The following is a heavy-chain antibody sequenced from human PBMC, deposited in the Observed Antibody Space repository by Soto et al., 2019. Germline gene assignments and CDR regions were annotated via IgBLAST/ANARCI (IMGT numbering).Heavy chain of an antibody. CDR3: ARDGFQGQLNANWFDP. D-gene: IGHD2-2*01. J-gene: IGHJ5*02. V-gene: IGHV4-61*01. Sequence: SETLSLTCTVSGGSXSSGSYYWSWIRQPPGKGLEWIGYIYYSGSTNYNPALKSRVTISVDTSKNQFSLKLSSVTGADTAVYYCARDGFQGQLNANWFDPWGQGTLVTVSS. CDR1: GGSXSSGSYY. CDR2: IYYSGST.